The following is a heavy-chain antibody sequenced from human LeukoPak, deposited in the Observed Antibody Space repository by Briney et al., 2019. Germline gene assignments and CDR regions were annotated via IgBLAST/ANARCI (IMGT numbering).Heavy chain of an antibody. CDR1: GGSISSSSYY. CDR2: IYYSGST. J-gene: IGHJ3*02. V-gene: IGHV4-61*05. D-gene: IGHD3-16*02. CDR3: ARGKFMITFGGVIVYDAFDI. Sequence: PSETLSLTCTVSGGSISSSSYYWGWIRQPPGKGLEWIGYIYYSGSTNYNPSLKSRVTISVDTSKNQFSLKLSSVTAADTAVYYCARGKFMITFGGVIVYDAFDIWAQGTMVTVSS.